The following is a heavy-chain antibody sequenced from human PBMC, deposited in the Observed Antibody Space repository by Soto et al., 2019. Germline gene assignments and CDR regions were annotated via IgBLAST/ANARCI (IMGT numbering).Heavy chain of an antibody. V-gene: IGHV3-48*02. CDR1: GFTFSSYS. CDR3: ARQHSSSWTRYGMDF. CDR2: ISSSSSTI. D-gene: IGHD6-13*01. J-gene: IGHJ6*02. Sequence: GGSLRLSCAASGFTFSSYSMNWVRQAPGKGLEWVSYISSSSSTIYYADSVKGRFTISRDNAKNSLYLQMNSLRDEDTAVYYCARQHSSSWTRYGMDFWGQGTTVTVSS.